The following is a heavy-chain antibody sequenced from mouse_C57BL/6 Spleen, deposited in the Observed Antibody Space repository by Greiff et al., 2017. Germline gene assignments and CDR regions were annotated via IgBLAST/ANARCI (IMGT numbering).Heavy chain of an antibody. J-gene: IGHJ3*01. D-gene: IGHD2-2*01. CDR2: IDPETGGT. CDR3: TRDYGYDWFAY. V-gene: IGHV1-15*01. CDR1: GYTFTDYE. Sequence: VQLQESGAELVRPGASVTLSCKALGYTFTDYEMHWVKQTPVHGLEWIGAIDPETGGTAYNQKFKGKAILTADKSSSTAYMELRSLTSEDSAVYYCTRDYGYDWFAYWGQGTLVTVSA.